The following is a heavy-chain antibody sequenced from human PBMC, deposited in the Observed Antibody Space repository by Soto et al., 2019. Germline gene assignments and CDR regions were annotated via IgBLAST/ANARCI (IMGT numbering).Heavy chain of an antibody. CDR1: GGFTSTNNW. Sequence: QLQLQESGPGLVRPSGTLSLTCAVSGGFTSTNNWWSWVRQPPGKGLEWIGDAYHSGSTEYNPSLKSRVSISVDKSKNQISLKLTSATAADTAVYYCARSPPSSYYGESGTFDYWGQGTLVTVSS. D-gene: IGHD3-10*01. CDR2: AYHSGST. CDR3: ARSPPSSYYGESGTFDY. J-gene: IGHJ4*02. V-gene: IGHV4-4*02.